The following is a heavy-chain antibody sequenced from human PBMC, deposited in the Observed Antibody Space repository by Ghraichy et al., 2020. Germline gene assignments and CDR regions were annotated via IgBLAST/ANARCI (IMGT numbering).Heavy chain of an antibody. CDR3: ARVPDCSGGGCYTIYYCYGMGV. CDR1: GFSLSNARMG. D-gene: IGHD2-15*01. Sequence: SGPTLVKPTETLTLTCTVSGFSLSNARMGVSWIRQPPGKALEWLAHIFSNDEKSYSTSLKSRLTISKDTSKSQVVLTMTNMDPVDTATYYCARVPDCSGGGCYTIYYCYGMGVWGQGTADTVSS. CDR2: IFSNDEK. V-gene: IGHV2-26*01. J-gene: IGHJ6*02.